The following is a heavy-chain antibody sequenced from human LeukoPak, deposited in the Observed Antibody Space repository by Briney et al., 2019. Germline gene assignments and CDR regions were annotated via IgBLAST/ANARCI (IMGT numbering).Heavy chain of an antibody. CDR1: GGSISSYY. Sequence: SVTLSLTCTVSGGSISSYYWRWIRQPPGKGLEWIGYIYYSGSTNYNPSLKSRVTISVDTSKNQFSLKLTSVTAADTAVYYCARGLTYYFDSSGYYVTDAFDIWGQGTMVTVSS. J-gene: IGHJ3*02. V-gene: IGHV4-59*01. CDR2: IYYSGST. D-gene: IGHD3-22*01. CDR3: ARGLTYYFDSSGYYVTDAFDI.